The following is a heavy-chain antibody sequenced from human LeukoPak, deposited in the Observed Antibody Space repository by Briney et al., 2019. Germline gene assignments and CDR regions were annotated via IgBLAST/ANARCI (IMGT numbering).Heavy chain of an antibody. V-gene: IGHV3-74*01. CDR1: GFTFSSYW. CDR3: ARDRDSSGWSGGFDY. Sequence: GGSLRLSCAASGFTFSSYWMHWVRQAPGKGLVWVSRINTDGSSTSYADSVKGRFTVSRDNAKNTLYLQMNSLRAEDTAVYYCARDRDSSGWSGGFDYWGQGTLVTVSS. D-gene: IGHD6-19*01. CDR2: INTDGSST. J-gene: IGHJ4*02.